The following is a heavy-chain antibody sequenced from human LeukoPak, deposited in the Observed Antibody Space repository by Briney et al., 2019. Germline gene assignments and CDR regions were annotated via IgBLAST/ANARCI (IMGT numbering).Heavy chain of an antibody. Sequence: GASVTVSCKASGGTFSSYAISWVRQAPGQGLEWMGGIIPIFGTANYAQKFQGRVTITADKSTSTAYMELSSLRSEDTAVYYCARDRGCTNGVCYRAPDYWGQGTLVTVSS. D-gene: IGHD2-8*01. CDR1: GGTFSSYA. CDR3: ARDRGCTNGVCYRAPDY. J-gene: IGHJ4*02. V-gene: IGHV1-69*06. CDR2: IIPIFGTA.